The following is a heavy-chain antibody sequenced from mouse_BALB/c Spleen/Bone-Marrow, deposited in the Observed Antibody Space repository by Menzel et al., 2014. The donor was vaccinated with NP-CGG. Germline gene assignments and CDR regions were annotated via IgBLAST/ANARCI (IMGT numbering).Heavy chain of an antibody. Sequence: EVQAVESGGGLVQPGGSLRLSCATSGFTFTDYYMNWVRQPPGKALEWLGFIRNKANGYTTEYSASVKSRFTISRDNSQNILYLQMNTLRADDSATYYCARDKGRVFFDFWGQGTTLTVSS. CDR2: IRNKANGYTT. J-gene: IGHJ2*01. V-gene: IGHV7-3*02. CDR1: GFTFTDYY. CDR3: ARDKGRVFFDF.